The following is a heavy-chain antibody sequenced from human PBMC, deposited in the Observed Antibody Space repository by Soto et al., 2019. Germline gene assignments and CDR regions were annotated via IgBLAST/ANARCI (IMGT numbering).Heavy chain of an antibody. CDR1: GLNFSSYW. CDR2: IKQDGSEK. D-gene: IGHD1-26*01. V-gene: IGHV3-7*01. J-gene: IGHJ4*02. CDR3: AREARVGATQYYFDY. Sequence: PGGSLRLSCAASGLNFSSYWMSWVRQAPGKGLEWVANIKQDGSEKYYVDSVKGRFTISRDNAKNSLYLQMNSLRAEDTAVYYCAREARVGATQYYFDYCGQGTLVTFSS.